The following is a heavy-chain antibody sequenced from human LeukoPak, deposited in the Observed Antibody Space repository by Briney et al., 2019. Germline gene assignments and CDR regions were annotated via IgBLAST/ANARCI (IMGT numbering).Heavy chain of an antibody. CDR3: ARQVIAARAVLRRAAFDI. Sequence: SETLSLTCTVSGGSISSYHWSWIRQPPGKGLQWIGHIYYTGSTNYNPSLKSRVTISVDTSKNQFSLKLSSVTAADTAVYYCARQVIAARAVLRRAAFDIWGQGTMVTVSS. J-gene: IGHJ3*02. D-gene: IGHD6-6*01. CDR1: GGSISSYH. CDR2: IYYTGST. V-gene: IGHV4-59*08.